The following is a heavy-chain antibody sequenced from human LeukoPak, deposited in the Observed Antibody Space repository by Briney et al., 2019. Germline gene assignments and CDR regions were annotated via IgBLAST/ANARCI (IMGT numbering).Heavy chain of an antibody. D-gene: IGHD3-10*01. CDR2: ISAYNGNT. J-gene: IGHJ5*02. CDR1: GYTFASYG. V-gene: IGHV1-18*01. CDR3: ARVSGRNWFDP. Sequence: AAVNVSCKASGYTFASYGISWVRQAPGQGLEWMGWISAYNGNTNYAQKLQGRVTMTTDTSTSTAYMELRSLRSDDTAVYYCARVSGRNWFDPWGQGTLVTVSS.